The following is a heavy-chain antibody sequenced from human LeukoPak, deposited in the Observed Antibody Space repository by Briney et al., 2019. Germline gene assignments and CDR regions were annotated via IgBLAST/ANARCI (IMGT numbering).Heavy chain of an antibody. CDR2: IYHSGST. V-gene: IGHV4-34*01. Sequence: SETLSLTCAVYGGSFSGYYWSWIRQPPGKGLEWIGSIYHSGSTYYNPPLKSRVTISVDTSKNQFSLKLSSVAAAHTAVYYCARTDSGSYRQPFDYWGQGTLVTVSS. J-gene: IGHJ4*02. CDR3: ARTDSGSYRQPFDY. CDR1: GGSFSGYY. D-gene: IGHD1-26*01.